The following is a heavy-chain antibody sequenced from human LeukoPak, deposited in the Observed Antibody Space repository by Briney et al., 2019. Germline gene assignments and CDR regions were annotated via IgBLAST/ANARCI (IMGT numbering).Heavy chain of an antibody. J-gene: IGHJ3*02. V-gene: IGHV1-3*03. CDR3: ARAALLWFGEGHAFDI. D-gene: IGHD3-10*01. CDR1: GYIFTSYA. Sequence: ASVKVSCKASGYIFTSYAMHWVRQAPGQRLEWMGWINPGNGYTKYSQDFQDRVTITRDTSASTVYMELSSLRSEDMAVYYCARAALLWFGEGHAFDIWGQGTMVTVSS. CDR2: INPGNGYT.